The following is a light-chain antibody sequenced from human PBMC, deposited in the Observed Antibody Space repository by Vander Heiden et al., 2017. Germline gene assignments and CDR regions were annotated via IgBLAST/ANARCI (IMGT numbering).Light chain of an antibody. V-gene: IGLV3-1*01. CDR3: QAWDSSTANVV. Sequence: SYELTQPPSVSVSPGQTASITCSGDKLGDKYACWYQQKPGQSPVLVIYQDSKRPSVIPERFSGSNSGNTATLTISGTQAMDEADYYCQAWDSSTANVVFGGGTKLTVL. J-gene: IGLJ2*01. CDR1: KLGDKY. CDR2: QDS.